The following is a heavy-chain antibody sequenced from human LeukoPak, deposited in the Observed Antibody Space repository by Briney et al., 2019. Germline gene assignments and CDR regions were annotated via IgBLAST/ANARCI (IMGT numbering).Heavy chain of an antibody. CDR1: GGSISSTSYY. D-gene: IGHD6-13*01. J-gene: IGHJ4*02. V-gene: IGHV4-39*07. Sequence: SETLSLTCTVSGGSISSTSYYWGWIRQPPGKGLEWIGSIYHSGSTYYNPSLKSRVTVSVDTSKNQFSLKLSSVTAADTAVYYCARESSSWDLDYWGQGTLVTVSS. CDR2: IYHSGST. CDR3: ARESSSWDLDY.